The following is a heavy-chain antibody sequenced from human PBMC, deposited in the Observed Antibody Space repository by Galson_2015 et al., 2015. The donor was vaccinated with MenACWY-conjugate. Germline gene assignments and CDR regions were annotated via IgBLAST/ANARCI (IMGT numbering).Heavy chain of an antibody. CDR3: ARVVPSAMIHGFDY. Sequence: SLGLSCATSGFTFNNYDMNWVRQAPGKGLEWVSSISTSSTNIYYADSVKGRFTISRDNAKNSVYLQMNSLRAEDTAVYFCARVVPSAMIHGFDYWGQGTLVTVSS. CDR2: ISTSSTNI. D-gene: IGHD2-2*01. V-gene: IGHV3-21*01. J-gene: IGHJ4*02. CDR1: GFTFNNYD.